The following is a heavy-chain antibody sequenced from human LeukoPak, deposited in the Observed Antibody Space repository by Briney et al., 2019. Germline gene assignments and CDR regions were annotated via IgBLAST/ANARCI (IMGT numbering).Heavy chain of an antibody. CDR1: GFTFSSYA. CDR2: IKQDGSEK. V-gene: IGHV3-7*01. J-gene: IGHJ6*03. Sequence: GGSLRLSCAASGFTFSSYAMSWVRQAPGKGLEWVANIKQDGSEKYYVDSVKGRFTISRDNAKNSLYLQMNSLRAEDTAVYYCARVDNYYYYYMDVWGKGTTVTVSS. CDR3: ARVDNYYYYYMDV. D-gene: IGHD2-2*03.